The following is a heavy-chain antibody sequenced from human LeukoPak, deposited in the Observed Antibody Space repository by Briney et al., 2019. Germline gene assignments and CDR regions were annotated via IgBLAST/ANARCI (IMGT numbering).Heavy chain of an antibody. J-gene: IGHJ3*02. Sequence: GASVKVSCKASGYTFTSYGISWVRQAPGQGLEWMGWISAYNGNTNYAQKLQGRVTMTTDTSTSTAYMELRSLRSDDTAVYYCARDDADILRPSPADAFDIWGQGTMVTVSS. V-gene: IGHV1-18*01. CDR1: GYTFTSYG. CDR2: ISAYNGNT. CDR3: ARDDADILRPSPADAFDI. D-gene: IGHD2-8*01.